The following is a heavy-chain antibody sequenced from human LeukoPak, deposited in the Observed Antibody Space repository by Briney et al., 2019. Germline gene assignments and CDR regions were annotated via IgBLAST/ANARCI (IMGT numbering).Heavy chain of an antibody. Sequence: GGSLRLSCAVSGFTFSSYGMHWVRQAPGKGLEWVAVIWYDGSNKYYADSVKGRFTISRDNSKNTLYLQMNSLRAEDTAVYYCARGDTYSSGWYPFDYWGQGTLVTVSS. J-gene: IGHJ4*02. CDR2: IWYDGSNK. CDR1: GFTFSSYG. D-gene: IGHD6-19*01. CDR3: ARGDTYSSGWYPFDY. V-gene: IGHV3-33*01.